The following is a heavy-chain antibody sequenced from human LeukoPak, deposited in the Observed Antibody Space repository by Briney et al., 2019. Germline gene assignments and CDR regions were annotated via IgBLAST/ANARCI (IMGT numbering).Heavy chain of an antibody. D-gene: IGHD6-19*01. J-gene: IGHJ4*02. CDR1: GGSISSYY. CDR3: ARDSSGWYFDY. Sequence: SETLSLTCTVSGGSISSYYWSWIRQPPGKGLEWIGYIYYSGSTNYNPSLKSRVTISVDTSKNQFSLKLTSVTAADTAVYYCARDSSGWYFDYWGQGILVTVSS. CDR2: IYYSGST. V-gene: IGHV4-59*01.